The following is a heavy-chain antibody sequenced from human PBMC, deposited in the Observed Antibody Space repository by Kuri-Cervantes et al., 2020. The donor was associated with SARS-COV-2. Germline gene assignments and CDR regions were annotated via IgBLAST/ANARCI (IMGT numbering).Heavy chain of an antibody. CDR3: ARAIGYYYYYGMDV. V-gene: IGHV3-33*01. Sequence: GGSLRLSCAASGFTFSRYGTHWVRQAPGKGLEWVAVIWHDGSNKYYADSVKGRFTISRDNSKSTLYLQVNSLRAEDTAVYYCARAIGYYYYYGMDVWGQGTTVTVSS. CDR1: GFTFSRYG. CDR2: IWHDGSNK. D-gene: IGHD2/OR15-2a*01. J-gene: IGHJ6*02.